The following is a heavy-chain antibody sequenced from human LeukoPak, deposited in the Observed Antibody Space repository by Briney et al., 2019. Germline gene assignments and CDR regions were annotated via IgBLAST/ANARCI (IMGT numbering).Heavy chain of an antibody. Sequence: PSETLSLTCTVSADSLSRGGHYWAWIRQLPGKGLESIGFIHHSGSSRHNPSLKDRVAISVDASRKQFALRLSSVTAADTAIYYCARGGNRFGGFYFDYWSQGIQVIVSS. J-gene: IGHJ4*02. CDR1: ADSLSRGGHY. D-gene: IGHD3-10*01. CDR2: IHHSGSS. V-gene: IGHV4-31*03. CDR3: ARGGNRFGGFYFDY.